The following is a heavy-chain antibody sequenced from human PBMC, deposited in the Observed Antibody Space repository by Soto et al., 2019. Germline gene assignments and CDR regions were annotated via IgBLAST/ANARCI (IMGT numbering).Heavy chain of an antibody. CDR1: GYTFTSYG. J-gene: IGHJ6*02. Sequence: ASVKVSCKASGYTFTSYGISWVRQAPGQGLEWMGWISAYNGNTNCAQKLQGRVTMTTDTSTSTAYMELRSLRSDDTAVYYCARDVYVVPAAIQGYYYYYGMDVWGQGTTVTVSS. CDR2: ISAYNGNT. D-gene: IGHD2-2*02. V-gene: IGHV1-18*04. CDR3: ARDVYVVPAAIQGYYYYYGMDV.